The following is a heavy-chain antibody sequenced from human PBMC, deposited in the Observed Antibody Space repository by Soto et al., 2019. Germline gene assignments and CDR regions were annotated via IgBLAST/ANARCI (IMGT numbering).Heavy chain of an antibody. J-gene: IGHJ4*02. CDR3: ARDSSSWAFDY. V-gene: IGHV3-48*04. D-gene: IGHD6-13*01. Sequence: GGSLRLSCAASGFTFSSYSMNWVRQAPGKGLEWVSYISSSSSTIYYADSVKGRFTISRDNAKNSLYLQMNSLRAEDTAVYYCARDSSSWAFDYWGQGTLVTVSS. CDR1: GFTFSSYS. CDR2: ISSSSSTI.